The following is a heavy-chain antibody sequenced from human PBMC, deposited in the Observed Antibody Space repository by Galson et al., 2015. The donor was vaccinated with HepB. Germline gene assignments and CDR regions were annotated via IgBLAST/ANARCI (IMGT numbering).Heavy chain of an antibody. J-gene: IGHJ4*02. CDR1: GFTFRSHA. CDR3: VKHLPRAATGTTTPLDD. V-gene: IGHV3-23*01. D-gene: IGHD1-1*01. CDR2: TGAWGLSA. Sequence: SLRLSCAASGFTFRSHAMSWVRQSPGKGLEWVSVTGAWGLSAFYTDSVKGRFTISRDDSKNMVYLQMNSLRAEDSAIYYCVKHLPRAATGTTTPLDDGGQGTLVTCSS.